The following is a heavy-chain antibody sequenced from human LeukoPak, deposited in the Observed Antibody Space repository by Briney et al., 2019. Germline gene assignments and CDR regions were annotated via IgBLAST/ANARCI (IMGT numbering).Heavy chain of an antibody. D-gene: IGHD1-26*01. CDR1: GFTLSGSA. Sequence: GGPLRLSCAASGFTLSGSAMHVVRQASGKGLEWVGRLRSKANSYATAYAASVKGRFTISRDDSKNTAYLQMNSLKTEDTAVYYCTVSGAGSDYYFDYWGQGTLVTVSS. CDR3: TVSGAGSDYYFDY. CDR2: LRSKANSYAT. V-gene: IGHV3-73*01. J-gene: IGHJ4*02.